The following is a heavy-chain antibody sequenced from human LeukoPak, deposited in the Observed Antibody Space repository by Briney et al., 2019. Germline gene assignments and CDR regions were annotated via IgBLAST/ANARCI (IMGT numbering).Heavy chain of an antibody. D-gene: IGHD2-15*01. CDR2: IIPIFGTA. CDR3: ARGVVVVVAATRVTNYYMDV. CDR1: GGTFSSYA. J-gene: IGHJ6*03. V-gene: IGHV1-69*13. Sequence: ASVKVSCKASGGTFSSYAISWVRQAPGQGLEWMGGIIPIFGTANYAQKFQGRVTITADESTSTAYMELSSLRSEDTAVYYCARGVVVVVAATRVTNYYMDVWGKGTTVTISS.